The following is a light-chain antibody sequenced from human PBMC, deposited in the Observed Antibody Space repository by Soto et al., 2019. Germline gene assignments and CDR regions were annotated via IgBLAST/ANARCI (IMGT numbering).Light chain of an antibody. J-gene: IGLJ1*01. CDR2: EVS. V-gene: IGLV2-14*01. CDR1: SIDVGGYNY. Sequence: QSSITQPASVSGSPVHSITISCTGTSIDVGGYNYVSWYQQHPGKAPKLIIYEVSNRPTGVSNRFSGSKSGHTASLTISGLQSEDEADYFCTSYTSSSTLDVFGTGTKVTVL. CDR3: TSYTSSSTLDV.